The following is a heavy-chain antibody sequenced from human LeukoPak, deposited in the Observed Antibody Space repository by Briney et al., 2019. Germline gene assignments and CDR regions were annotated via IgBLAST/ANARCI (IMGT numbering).Heavy chain of an antibody. D-gene: IGHD3-10*01. V-gene: IGHV3-64*01. CDR3: ARGSLWLDY. Sequence: PGGSLRLSCAASGFTFSGYAMHWVRQAPGKGLEYVSAISSNGGSTYYANSVKGRFTISRDNSKNTLYLQMGSLRAEDMAVYYCARGSLWLDYWGQGTLVTVSS. J-gene: IGHJ4*02. CDR2: ISSNGGST. CDR1: GFTFSGYA.